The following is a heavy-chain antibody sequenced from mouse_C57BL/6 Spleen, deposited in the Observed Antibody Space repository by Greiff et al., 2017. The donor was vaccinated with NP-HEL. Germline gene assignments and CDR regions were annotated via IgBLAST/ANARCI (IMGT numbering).Heavy chain of an antibody. V-gene: IGHV5-4*03. J-gene: IGHJ4*01. CDR2: ISDGGSYT. CDR1: GFTFSSYA. Sequence: EVKLMESGGGLVKPGGSLKLSCAASGFTFSSYAMSWVRQTPEKRLEWVATISDGGSYTYYPDNVKGRFTISRDNAKNNLYLQISHLKSEDTAVYYCARGSSYFYGDYWGQGTSVTVSS. CDR3: ARGSSYFYGDY. D-gene: IGHD1-1*01.